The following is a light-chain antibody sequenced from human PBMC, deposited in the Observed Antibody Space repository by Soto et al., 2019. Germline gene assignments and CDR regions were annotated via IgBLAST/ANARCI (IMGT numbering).Light chain of an antibody. V-gene: IGKV4-1*01. CDR3: QQYYTPLPT. CDR1: QSVLYSSNNKNY. CDR2: WAS. Sequence: DIVMTQSPDSLAVSLGERATINCKSSQSVLYSSNNKNYLDWYQQKPGQPPKLLIYWASTRQSGVPDRFSGSGSGTDFTLTISSLQAEDVAVYYCQQYYTPLPTFGQGTKVDIK. J-gene: IGKJ1*01.